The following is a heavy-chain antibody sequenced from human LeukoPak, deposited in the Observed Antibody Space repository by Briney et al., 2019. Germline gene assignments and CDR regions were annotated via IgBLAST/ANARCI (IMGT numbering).Heavy chain of an antibody. CDR1: GFTFSSYG. Sequence: GSLRLSCAASGFTFSSYGMHWVRQAPGKGLEWVAFIRYDGSNKYYADSVEGRFTISRDNSKNTLYLQMNSLRAEDTAVYYCAKGGSKMTTGYFDYWGQGTLVTVSS. J-gene: IGHJ4*02. CDR3: AKGGSKMTTGYFDY. D-gene: IGHD4-17*01. V-gene: IGHV3-30*02. CDR2: IRYDGSNK.